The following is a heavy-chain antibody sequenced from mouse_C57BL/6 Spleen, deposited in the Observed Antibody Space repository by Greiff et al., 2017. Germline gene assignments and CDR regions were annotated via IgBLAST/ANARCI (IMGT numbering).Heavy chain of an antibody. V-gene: IGHV5-16*01. CDR3: ARGYYGSPFDY. Sequence: DVHLVESEGGLVQPGSSMKLSCTASGFTFSDYYMAWVRQVPEKGLEWVANINYDGSSTYYLDSLKSRFIISRDNAKNILYLQMSSLKSEDTATYYCARGYYGSPFDYWGQGTTLTVSS. CDR1: GFTFSDYY. J-gene: IGHJ2*01. D-gene: IGHD1-1*01. CDR2: INYDGSST.